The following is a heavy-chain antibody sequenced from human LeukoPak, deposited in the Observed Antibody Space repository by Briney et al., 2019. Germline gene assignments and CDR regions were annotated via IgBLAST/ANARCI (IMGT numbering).Heavy chain of an antibody. J-gene: IGHJ3*02. CDR2: IYYSGST. CDR3: ASYSSRPPRTIDAFDI. D-gene: IGHD6-13*01. V-gene: IGHV4-30-4*08. CDR1: GFTFSSYS. Sequence: LRLSCAASGFTFSSYSMNWVRQPPGKGLEWIGYIYYSGSTYYNPSLKSRVTISVDTSKNQFSLKLSSVTAADTAVYYCASYSSRPPRTIDAFDIWGQGTMVTVSS.